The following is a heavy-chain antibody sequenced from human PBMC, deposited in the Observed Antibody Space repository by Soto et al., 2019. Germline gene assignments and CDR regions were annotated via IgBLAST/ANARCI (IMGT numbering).Heavy chain of an antibody. CDR1: GGSFSGYY. Sequence: SETLSLTCAVYGGSFSGYYWSWIRQPPGKGLEWIGEINHSGSTNYNPSLKSRVTISVDTSKNQFSLKLSSVTAADTAVYYCARDRDYNYGSGSNWFDPWGQGTLVTVSS. V-gene: IGHV4-34*01. J-gene: IGHJ5*02. D-gene: IGHD3-10*01. CDR2: INHSGST. CDR3: ARDRDYNYGSGSNWFDP.